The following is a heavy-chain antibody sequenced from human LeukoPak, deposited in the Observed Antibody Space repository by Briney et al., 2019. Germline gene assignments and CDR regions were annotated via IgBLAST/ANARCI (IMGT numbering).Heavy chain of an antibody. CDR3: ASRPFETTVVPWDFY. Sequence: GESLKISCKGSGYNFNAYWVAWVRQLPGKGLEWMGIIRPMNSDVRYSPSFQGQVAISADRSINTAYLQWSSLTASDTAMYYCASRPFETTVVPWDFYWGQGTQVTVSS. CDR2: IRPMNSDV. CDR1: GYNFNAYW. V-gene: IGHV5-51*01. D-gene: IGHD4-17*01. J-gene: IGHJ4*02.